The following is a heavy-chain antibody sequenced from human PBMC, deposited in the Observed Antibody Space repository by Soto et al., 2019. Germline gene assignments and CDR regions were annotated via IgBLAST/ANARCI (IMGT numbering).Heavy chain of an antibody. CDR1: GFTFSSYA. Sequence: GGSLRLSCAASGFTFSSYAMSWVRQAPGKGLEWVSATSVSGHSTFYADSVKGRFSISRDNSKNALYLQMNSLRVDDTAVYYCAKNEPISTYSYQNAMDVWGQGTTVTVSS. V-gene: IGHV3-23*01. CDR2: TSVSGHST. J-gene: IGHJ6*02. CDR3: AKNEPISTYSYQNAMDV. D-gene: IGHD1-1*01.